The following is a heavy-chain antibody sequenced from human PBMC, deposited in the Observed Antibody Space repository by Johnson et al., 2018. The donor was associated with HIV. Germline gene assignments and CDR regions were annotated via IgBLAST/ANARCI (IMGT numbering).Heavy chain of an antibody. V-gene: IGHV3-30-3*01. CDR2: ISYDGSNK. CDR3: ASEVRGVLDI. J-gene: IGHJ3*02. D-gene: IGHD3-10*01. CDR1: GFTFSSYW. Sequence: QVQLVESGGGLVQPGGSLRLSCAASGFTFSSYWMHWVRQAPGKGLEWVSVISYDGSNKYYADSVKGRFTISRDNSKNTLYLQMNSLRPEDTAVYYCASEVRGVLDIWGQGTMVTVSS.